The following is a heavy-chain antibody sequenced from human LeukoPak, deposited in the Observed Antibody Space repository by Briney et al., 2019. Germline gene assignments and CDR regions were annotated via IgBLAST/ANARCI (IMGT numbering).Heavy chain of an antibody. V-gene: IGHV1-3*01. CDR1: GYTFTSYA. D-gene: IGHD6-13*01. CDR3: ARDASSSWYPYYFDY. Sequence: VASVKVSCKASGYTFTSYAMHWVLQAPGQRLEWMGWINAGNGNTKYSQKFQGRVTITRDTSASTAYMELSSLRSEDTAVYYCARDASSSWYPYYFDYWGQGTLVTVSS. CDR2: INAGNGNT. J-gene: IGHJ4*02.